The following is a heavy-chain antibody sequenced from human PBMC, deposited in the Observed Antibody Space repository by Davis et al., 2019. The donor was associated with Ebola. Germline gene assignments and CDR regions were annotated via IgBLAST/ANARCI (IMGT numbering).Heavy chain of an antibody. Sequence: SVTVSCMASRYTFTSYGISWVRQAPGQGLEWMGWISAYNCNTNYPQKPQGRVTMTTDPFTSTAYMELRSLSSDETAVYYCARAHAKAQATPSVVGVYYYGLDVWGQGTTVTVSS. D-gene: IGHD2-15*01. CDR1: RYTFTSYG. V-gene: IGHV1-18*01. CDR3: ARAHAKAQATPSVVGVYYYGLDV. J-gene: IGHJ6*02. CDR2: ISAYNCNT.